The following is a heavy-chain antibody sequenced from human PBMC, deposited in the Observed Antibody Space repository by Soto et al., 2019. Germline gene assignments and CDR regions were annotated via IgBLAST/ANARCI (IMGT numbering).Heavy chain of an antibody. CDR1: GGSISSSSYF. CDR3: ARHPSNFWFDP. D-gene: IGHD4-4*01. V-gene: IGHV4-39*01. CDR2: IYYSGST. Sequence: ETLSLTCTVSGGSISSSSYFWGWIRQPPGKGLEWIGSIYYSGSTYYNPSLKSRVTVSVDTSKNQFSLKLSSVTAADTAVYYCARHPSNFWFDPWGQGTLVTVSS. J-gene: IGHJ5*02.